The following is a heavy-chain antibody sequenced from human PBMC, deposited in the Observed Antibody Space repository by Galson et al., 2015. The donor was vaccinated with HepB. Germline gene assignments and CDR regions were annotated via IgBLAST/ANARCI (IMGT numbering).Heavy chain of an antibody. D-gene: IGHD3-9*01. Sequence: SVKVSCKASGYTFTGYDIHWVRQAPGQGLEWMGRIDPKSGDTNYAQKFQGWVTMTRDTSINTAYMEVTRLRSDDTAVYYCAREESGYYDAIDIWGQGTMVTVSS. CDR2: IDPKSGDT. CDR1: GYTFTGYD. CDR3: AREESGYYDAIDI. J-gene: IGHJ3*02. V-gene: IGHV1-2*04.